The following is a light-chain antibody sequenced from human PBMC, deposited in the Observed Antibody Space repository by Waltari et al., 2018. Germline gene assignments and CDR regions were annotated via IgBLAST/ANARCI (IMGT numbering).Light chain of an antibody. CDR2: ENT. J-gene: IGLJ7*01. CDR3: GTWDSSLSGAV. CDR1: SSNIGNNY. V-gene: IGLV1-51*02. Sequence: QSVLTQPPSVSAAPGQRVTISCSGGSSNIGNNYVSWYRQFPGTAPKLLIYENTGRPPGIPGRFSGSKSGTSATLDITGLQAGDEADYYRGTWDSSLSGAVFGGGTHLTVL.